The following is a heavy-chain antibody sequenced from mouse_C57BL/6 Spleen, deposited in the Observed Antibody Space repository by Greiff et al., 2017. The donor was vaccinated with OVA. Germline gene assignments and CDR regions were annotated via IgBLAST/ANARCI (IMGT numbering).Heavy chain of an antibody. V-gene: IGHV1-52*01. CDR2: IDPYDGET. Sequence: QVQLKQPGAELVRPGASVKLSCKASGYTFTGYCMHWVKQRPIQGLEWIGNIDPYDGETKYNQKFKDKATLTVDKSSSTAYMQLSSLTSEDSAVYYCAREGNYVLDYWGQGTTLTVSS. D-gene: IGHD2-1*01. CDR3: AREGNYVLDY. J-gene: IGHJ2*01. CDR1: GYTFTGYC.